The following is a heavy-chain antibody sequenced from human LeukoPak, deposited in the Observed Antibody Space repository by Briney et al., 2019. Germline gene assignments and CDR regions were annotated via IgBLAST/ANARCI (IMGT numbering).Heavy chain of an antibody. J-gene: IGHJ3*02. CDR3: ARVIHSGSYGDAFDI. D-gene: IGHD1-26*01. CDR2: IYYSGST. Sequence: SETLSLTCTVSGGSISSSSYYWGWIRQPPGKGLEWIGSIYYSGSTYYNPSLKSRVTISVDTSKNQFSLKLSSVTAADTAVYYCARVIHSGSYGDAFDIWGQGTMVTVSS. CDR1: GGSISSSSYY. V-gene: IGHV4-39*07.